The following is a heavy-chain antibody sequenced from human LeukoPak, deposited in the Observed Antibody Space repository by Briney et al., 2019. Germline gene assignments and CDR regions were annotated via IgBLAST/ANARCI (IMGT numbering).Heavy chain of an antibody. CDR3: ARVHGSGSYYEDN. D-gene: IGHD3-10*01. CDR1: GGTFSSYA. CDR2: ISAYNGNT. J-gene: IGHJ4*02. Sequence: ASVKVSCKASGGTFSSYAISWVRQAPGQGLEWMGWISAYNGNTNYAQKVQGRVTMTTDTSTSTAYMELRSLRSDDTAVYYCARVHGSGSYYEDNWGQGTLVTVSS. V-gene: IGHV1-18*01.